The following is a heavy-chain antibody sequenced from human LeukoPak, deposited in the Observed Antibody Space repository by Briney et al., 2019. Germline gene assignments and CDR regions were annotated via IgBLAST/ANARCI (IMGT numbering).Heavy chain of an antibody. CDR1: GFPFSKAR. J-gene: IGHJ4*02. CDR3: TIRLVGATVFDY. D-gene: IGHD1-26*01. V-gene: IGHV3-15*01. CDR2: FKSKTDGGTT. Sequence: NPGGAPRISCAAPGFPFSKARVGWGPPGPGKGRGWGGRFKSKTDGGTTDYAAPVKGRFIISRDDSKNTLYLQMNSLKTEDTAVYYCTIRLVGATVFDYWGQGTLVTVSS.